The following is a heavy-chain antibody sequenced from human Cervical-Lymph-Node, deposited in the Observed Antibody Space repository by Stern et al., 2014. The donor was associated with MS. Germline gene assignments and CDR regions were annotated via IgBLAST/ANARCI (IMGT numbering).Heavy chain of an antibody. V-gene: IGHV1-18*01. CDR3: ARDKMHAFDY. CDR2: ISADSGNT. CDR1: GYTFTTYG. D-gene: IGHD2-8*01. J-gene: IGHJ4*02. Sequence: QMQLVQSGTEVKKPGASVLVSCKASGYTFTTYGIPWVRQAPGQGLEWMGWISADSGNTKYAQKFQDRVTITRDTTTGTAYMEVRSLRSEDTAVYYCARDKMHAFDYWGQGTQVTVPS.